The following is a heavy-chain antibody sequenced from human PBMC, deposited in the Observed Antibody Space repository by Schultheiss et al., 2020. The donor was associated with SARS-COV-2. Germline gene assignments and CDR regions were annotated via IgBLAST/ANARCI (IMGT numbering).Heavy chain of an antibody. CDR3: ARVRIAVAGTFHYYYGMDV. CDR2: IYHSGST. V-gene: IGHV4-4*02. CDR1: GGSISSSNW. J-gene: IGHJ6*02. D-gene: IGHD6-19*01. Sequence: SETPSLTCAVSGGSISSSNWWSWVRQPPGKGLEWIGEIYHSGSTNYNPSLKSRVTISVDKSKNQFSLKLSSVTAADTAVYYCARVRIAVAGTFHYYYGMDVWGQGTTVTVSS.